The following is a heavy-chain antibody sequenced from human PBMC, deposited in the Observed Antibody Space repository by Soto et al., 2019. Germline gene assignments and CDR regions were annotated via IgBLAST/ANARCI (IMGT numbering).Heavy chain of an antibody. J-gene: IGHJ6*02. CDR1: GYTFTGYY. CDR2: INPNSGGT. Sequence: GASVKVSCKASGYTFTGYYMHWVRQAPGQGLEWMGWINPNSGGTNYAQKFQGRVTMTRDTSISTAYMELSRLRSDDTAVYYCARDKYSSPNYGMDVWGQGTKVTVYS. CDR3: ARDKYSSPNYGMDV. D-gene: IGHD6-13*01. V-gene: IGHV1-2*02.